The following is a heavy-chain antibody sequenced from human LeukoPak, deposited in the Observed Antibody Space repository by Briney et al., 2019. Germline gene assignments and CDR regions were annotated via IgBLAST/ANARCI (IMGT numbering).Heavy chain of an antibody. Sequence: GGSLRLXCAASGFTFSSYSMNWVRQAPGKGLESVSSISSSSSYIYYADSVKGRFTISRDNAKNSLHLQMNSLRAEDTAVYYCARATRPDFWSGYYTHDAFDIWGQGTMVTVSS. CDR2: ISSSSSYI. J-gene: IGHJ3*02. CDR1: GFTFSSYS. CDR3: ARATRPDFWSGYYTHDAFDI. D-gene: IGHD3-3*01. V-gene: IGHV3-21*01.